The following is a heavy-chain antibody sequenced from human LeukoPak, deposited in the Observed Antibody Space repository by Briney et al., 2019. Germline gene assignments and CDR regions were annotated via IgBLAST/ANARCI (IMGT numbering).Heavy chain of an antibody. CDR2: INHSGST. V-gene: IGHV4-34*01. CDR1: GGSISGYY. CDR3: ARFRNLIYFDY. J-gene: IGHJ4*02. Sequence: SETLSLTCTVSGGSISGYYWSWIRQPPGKGLEWIGEINHSGSTNYNPSLKSRVTISVDTSKNQFSLKLSSVTAADTAVYYCARFRNLIYFDYWGQGTLVTVSS.